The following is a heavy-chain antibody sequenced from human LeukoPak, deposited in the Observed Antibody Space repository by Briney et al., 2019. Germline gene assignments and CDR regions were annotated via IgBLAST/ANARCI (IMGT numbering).Heavy chain of an antibody. V-gene: IGHV3-11*04. D-gene: IGHD6-13*01. Sequence: GGSLRLPCAASGFTFSDYCMSWIRQAPGKGLEWVSYISSSGSTIYYADSVKGRFTISRDNSKNTLYLQMNSLRAEDTAVYYCARVYSSRSQGLDYWGQGTLVTVSS. J-gene: IGHJ4*02. CDR2: ISSSGSTI. CDR1: GFTFSDYC. CDR3: ARVYSSRSQGLDY.